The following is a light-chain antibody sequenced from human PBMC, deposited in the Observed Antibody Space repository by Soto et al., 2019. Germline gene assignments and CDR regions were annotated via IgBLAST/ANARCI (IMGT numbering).Light chain of an antibody. Sequence: QSVLTQSPSESATPGQRVTISCSGSGSNIGTHAVNWYQQVPGTAPTLLIFRNHQRPSGVPDRFSGSKSGTSASLAISGPQSEDEADYYCAAWDDSLRAVVFVGGTKLNVL. CDR3: AAWDDSLRAVV. CDR2: RNH. V-gene: IGLV1-44*01. J-gene: IGLJ2*01. CDR1: GSNIGTHA.